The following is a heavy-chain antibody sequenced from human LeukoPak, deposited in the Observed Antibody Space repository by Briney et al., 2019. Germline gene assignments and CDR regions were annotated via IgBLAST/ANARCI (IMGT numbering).Heavy chain of an antibody. CDR1: GGSFRGYY. Sequence: SETLSLTCAVYGGSFRGYYWSWIRQPPGKGLDWIGEINHSGSTNYNPSLKSRVTISVDTSKNQFSLKLSSVTAADTAVYYCATIHYDDRSGYRDYYYYGMDVWGQGTTVTVSS. CDR2: INHSGST. D-gene: IGHD3-22*01. CDR3: ATIHYDDRSGYRDYYYYGMDV. J-gene: IGHJ6*02. V-gene: IGHV4-34*01.